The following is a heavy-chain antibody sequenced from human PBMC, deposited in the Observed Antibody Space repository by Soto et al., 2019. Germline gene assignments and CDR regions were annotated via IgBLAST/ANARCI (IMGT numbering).Heavy chain of an antibody. Sequence: QVQLQQWGAGLLKPSETLSLTCAVYGGSFSGYYWSWIRQPPGKGLEWIGEINHSGSTNYNPSLKSRVTISVDTSKNQFSRKLSSVTAADTAVYYCARVRGIVATSFDYWGQGTLVTVSS. CDR2: INHSGST. D-gene: IGHD5-12*01. J-gene: IGHJ4*02. CDR3: ARVRGIVATSFDY. CDR1: GGSFSGYY. V-gene: IGHV4-34*01.